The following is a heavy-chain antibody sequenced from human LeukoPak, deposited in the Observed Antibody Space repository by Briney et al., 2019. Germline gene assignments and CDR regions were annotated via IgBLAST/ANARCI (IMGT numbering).Heavy chain of an antibody. CDR1: GGSISSYY. D-gene: IGHD3-3*01. J-gene: IGHJ3*02. CDR2: IHTSGST. Sequence: SETLSLTCTVSGGSISSYYWSWTRQPAGKGLEWIGRIHTSGSTYYNPSLKSRVTISVDTSKNQFSLKLSSVIAADTAVYYCARVRLRFLEWLGKKNAFDIWGQGTMVTVSS. CDR3: ARVRLRFLEWLGKKNAFDI. V-gene: IGHV4-4*07.